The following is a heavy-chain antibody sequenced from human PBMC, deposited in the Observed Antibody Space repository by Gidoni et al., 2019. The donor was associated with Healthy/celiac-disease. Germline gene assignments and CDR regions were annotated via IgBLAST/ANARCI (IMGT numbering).Heavy chain of an antibody. CDR1: GFTFRNAW. CDR2: IKSKTDGGTT. CDR3: TKGYGMDV. Sequence: EVQLVASVGGLVKPGWSLGLSCPGSGFTFRNAWMSWVRQAPGKGLEWVGRIKSKTDGGTTVYAAPVKCRFTISRDAAKNTLYLQMNSQKTEDTAVYYCTKGYGMDVWGQGTTVTVSS. J-gene: IGHJ6*02. V-gene: IGHV3-15*01.